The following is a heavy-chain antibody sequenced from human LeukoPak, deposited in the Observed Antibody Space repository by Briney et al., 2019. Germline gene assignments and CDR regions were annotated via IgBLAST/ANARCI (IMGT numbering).Heavy chain of an antibody. CDR2: IFYLGST. CDR3: ARKYPDHWFDP. D-gene: IGHD6-6*01. Sequence: SETLSLTCTVSGGSISSGNYYWSWIRQPPGKGLEWIGYIFYLGSTYYNPSLKSRVSISVSTFKNQFSLKLTAVTAADTAVYYCARKYPDHWFDPWGQGTLVTVSS. V-gene: IGHV4-30-4*01. J-gene: IGHJ5*02. CDR1: GGSISSGNYY.